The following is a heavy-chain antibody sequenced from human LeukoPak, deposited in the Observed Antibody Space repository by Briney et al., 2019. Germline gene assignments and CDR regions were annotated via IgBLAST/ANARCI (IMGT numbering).Heavy chain of an antibody. D-gene: IGHD6-13*01. J-gene: IGHJ3*02. CDR3: ASCSSWVHDAFDI. V-gene: IGHV3-21*01. CDR2: ISSSSSYI. CDR1: GFTFSSYS. Sequence: GGSLRLSCAASGFTFSSYSMNWVRQAPGKGLEWVSSISSSSSYIYYADSVKGRFTISRDNAKNSLYLQMNSLRAEDTAVYYCASCSSWVHDAFDIWGQGTMVTVSS.